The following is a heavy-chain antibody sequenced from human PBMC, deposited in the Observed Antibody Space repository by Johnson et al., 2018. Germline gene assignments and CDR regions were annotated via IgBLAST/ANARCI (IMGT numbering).Heavy chain of an antibody. CDR3: AKRIVWGSGRSDGMDV. J-gene: IGHJ6*02. Sequence: VQLVETGGGVVQPGRSLRLSCAASGFTFSSYGMHWVRQAPGKGLEWVAVISYDGSNQYYADSVKGRFTISRDNSKNTLYLQMDSLGAEETAGYYCAKRIVWGSGRSDGMDVWGQGTTVTVSS. CDR2: ISYDGSNQ. V-gene: IGHV3-30*18. CDR1: GFTFSSYG. D-gene: IGHD3-10*01.